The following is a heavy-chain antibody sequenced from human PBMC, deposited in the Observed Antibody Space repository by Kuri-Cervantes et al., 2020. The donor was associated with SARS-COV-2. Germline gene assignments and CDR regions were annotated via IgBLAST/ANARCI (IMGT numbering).Heavy chain of an antibody. J-gene: IGHJ4*02. D-gene: IGHD3-9*01. Sequence: GSLRLSCTVSGGSISSYYWSWIRQPPGKGLEWIGYISDSGNTDYNPSLRSRVSMSIQMSKKQFSLSLSSVTAADTAVYYCARDLTGPFDSWGQGTLVTVSS. CDR1: GGSISSYY. CDR2: ISDSGNT. V-gene: IGHV4-59*01. CDR3: ARDLTGPFDS.